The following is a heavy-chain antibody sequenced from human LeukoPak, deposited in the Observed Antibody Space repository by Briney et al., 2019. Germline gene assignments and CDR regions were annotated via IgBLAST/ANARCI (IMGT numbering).Heavy chain of an antibody. V-gene: IGHV3-7*03. CDR1: GFTFSSYW. Sequence: GGSLRLSCAASGFTFSSYWMSWVRQAPGKGLEWVANIKQDGSEKYYVDSVRGRFTISRDNAKNSLYPQMNSLRAEDTAVYYCARDEFWFLYYFDYWGQGTLVTVSS. D-gene: IGHD3-10*01. CDR2: IKQDGSEK. CDR3: ARDEFWFLYYFDY. J-gene: IGHJ4*02.